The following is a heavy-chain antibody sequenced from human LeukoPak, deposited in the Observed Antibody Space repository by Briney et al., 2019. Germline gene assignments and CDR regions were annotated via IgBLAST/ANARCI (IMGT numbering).Heavy chain of an antibody. V-gene: IGHV1-69*05. CDR2: IIPIFGTA. D-gene: IGHD3-10*01. CDR3: AASGITMVRRVIIPKYFDY. J-gene: IGHJ4*02. Sequence: SVKVSCKASGGTFSSCAISWVRQALGQGLEWMGGIIPIFGTANYAQKFQGRVTITTDESTSTAYMELSSLRSEDTAVYYCAASGITMVRRVIIPKYFDYWGQGTLVTVSS. CDR1: GGTFSSCA.